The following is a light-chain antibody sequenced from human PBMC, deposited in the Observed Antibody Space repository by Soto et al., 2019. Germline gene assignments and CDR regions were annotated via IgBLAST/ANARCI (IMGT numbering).Light chain of an antibody. V-gene: IGKV4-1*01. CDR1: QSVLYRSNNNNY. Sequence: DIVMTQSPDSLAVSLGERATLNCKSSQSVLYRSNNNNYLAWYQQKPGQPPKLLIYWATTRESGVPDRFSGSRSGTDFTLTITSLQAEDVAVYFCHQYYSTPWTFGQGTKVEIK. J-gene: IGKJ1*01. CDR2: WAT. CDR3: HQYYSTPWT.